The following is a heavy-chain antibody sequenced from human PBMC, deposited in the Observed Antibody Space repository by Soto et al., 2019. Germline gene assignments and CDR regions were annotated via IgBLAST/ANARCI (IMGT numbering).Heavy chain of an antibody. Sequence: PSETLSLTCTVSGGSISSYYWSWIRQPPGKGLEWIGYIYYSGSTNYNPSLKSRVTISVDTSKNQFSLKLSSVTAADTAVYYCARVNYGDFYFDYRGQGTLVTVSS. CDR3: ARVNYGDFYFDY. CDR1: GGSISSYY. D-gene: IGHD4-17*01. J-gene: IGHJ4*02. V-gene: IGHV4-59*01. CDR2: IYYSGST.